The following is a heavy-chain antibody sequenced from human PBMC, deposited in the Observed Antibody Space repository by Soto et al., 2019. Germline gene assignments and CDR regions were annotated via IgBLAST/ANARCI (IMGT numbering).Heavy chain of an antibody. V-gene: IGHV3-30-3*01. CDR2: ISSDATNK. D-gene: IGHD6-13*01. J-gene: IGHJ6*02. CDR3: AGQGMAARKYHSTYLDA. CDR1: GFTFRDYA. Sequence: QVQLVESGGGVVQPGRSLRLSCAASGFTFRDYAMHWVRQAPGKGLEWVTLISSDATNKYLADSVKGRFTISRDNSKNKVYMQMICLKVEEMGLYYCAGQGMAARKYHSTYLDAWGQGTTVIVTS.